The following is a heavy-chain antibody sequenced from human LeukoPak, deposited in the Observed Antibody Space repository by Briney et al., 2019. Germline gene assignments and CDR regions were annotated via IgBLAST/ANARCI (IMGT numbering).Heavy chain of an antibody. CDR1: GFTFSTYA. D-gene: IGHD5-12*01. Sequence: PGGSLRLSCAASGFTFSTYAMSWVRQAPGKGLEWVARISPDGSNKYYADSVKGRFTISRDNSKNTLYLQMNSLRAEDTAVYYCARVRLRGPLYGMDVWGQGTTVTVSS. CDR3: ARVRLRGPLYGMDV. V-gene: IGHV3-30-3*01. CDR2: ISPDGSNK. J-gene: IGHJ6*02.